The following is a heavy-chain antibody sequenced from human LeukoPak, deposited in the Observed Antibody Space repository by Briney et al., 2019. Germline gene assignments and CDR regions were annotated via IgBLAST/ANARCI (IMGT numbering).Heavy chain of an antibody. Sequence: SETLSLTCTVSGYSISSGYYWGWIRQPPGKGLEWIGSIYHSGSTYYNPSLKSRVTISVDTSKNQFSLKLSSVTAADTAVYYCARGQYYYDSSGYYYREDYWGQGTLVTVSS. CDR3: ARGQYYYDSSGYYYREDY. V-gene: IGHV4-38-2*02. J-gene: IGHJ4*02. D-gene: IGHD3-22*01. CDR2: IYHSGST. CDR1: GYSISSGYY.